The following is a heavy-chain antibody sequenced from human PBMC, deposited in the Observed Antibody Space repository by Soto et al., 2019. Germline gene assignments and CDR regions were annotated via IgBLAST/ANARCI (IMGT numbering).Heavy chain of an antibody. Sequence: QVQLVESGGGVVQPGRSLRLSCAASGFTFSSYGMHWVRQAPGKGLEWVAVIWYDGSNKYYADSVKGRFTISRDNSKNTLYLQMNSLRAEDTAVYYCVTKLRGYSYGLGDYFDYWGQGTLVTVSS. CDR1: GFTFSSYG. J-gene: IGHJ4*02. D-gene: IGHD5-18*01. V-gene: IGHV3-33*01. CDR2: IWYDGSNK. CDR3: VTKLRGYSYGLGDYFDY.